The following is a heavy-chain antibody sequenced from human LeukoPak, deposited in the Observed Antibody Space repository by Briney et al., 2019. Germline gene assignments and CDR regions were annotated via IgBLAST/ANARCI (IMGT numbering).Heavy chain of an antibody. CDR1: GVSISSYY. V-gene: IGHV4-4*07. CDR3: ARGLRYSSGSFDP. CDR2: IYTSGST. J-gene: IGHJ5*02. Sequence: SETLSLTCTLSGVSISSYYWSWIRQPAGKGLEWIRRIYTSGSTNYNPSLKSRVTMSVDTSKNQFSLKLSSVTAADTAVYYCARGLRYSSGSFDPWGQGTLVTVSS. D-gene: IGHD3-22*01.